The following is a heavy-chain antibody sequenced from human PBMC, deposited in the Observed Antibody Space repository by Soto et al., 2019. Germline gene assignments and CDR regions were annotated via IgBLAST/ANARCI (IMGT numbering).Heavy chain of an antibody. J-gene: IGHJ4*02. CDR3: ARDKRDLRFLEWSYYFDY. CDR1: GFTFRSCA. CDR2: ISYDGSNK. D-gene: IGHD3-3*01. V-gene: IGHV3-30-3*01. Sequence: QVQLVESGGGVVQPGRSLRLSCAASGFTFRSCAMHWVRQAPGKGLEWVALISYDGSNKYDADSVKGRFTISRDNSKNTLYVQMNSLRAEDTAVYYCARDKRDLRFLEWSYYFDYWGQGTLVTVSS.